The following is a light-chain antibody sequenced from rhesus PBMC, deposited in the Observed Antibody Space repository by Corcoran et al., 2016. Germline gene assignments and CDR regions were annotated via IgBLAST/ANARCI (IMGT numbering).Light chain of an antibody. J-gene: IGKJ1*01. CDR3: QQHDNSPWT. V-gene: IGKV1-69*01. Sequence: DIQMTQSPSSLSASVGDRVTISCRASQDISNWMAWYQQKPGKAPTLLIFRASNLETGVQSRFSGSGSGTDCILTISILQPEDIATYYCQQHDNSPWTFGQGTKVEIQ. CDR2: RAS. CDR1: QDISNW.